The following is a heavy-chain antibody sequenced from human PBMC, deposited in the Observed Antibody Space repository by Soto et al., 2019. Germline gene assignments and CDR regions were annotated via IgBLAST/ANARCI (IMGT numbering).Heavy chain of an antibody. J-gene: IGHJ6*02. V-gene: IGHV1-69*08. CDR2: IIPIVDIT. CDR1: GGTFSSYT. Sequence: QVQLVQSGAEVKKPGSSVKVSCKASGGTFSSYTISWVRQAPGQGLEWMGRIIPIVDITNYAQKFQGRVTISADKSTRTAYKELSSLRFEDTAVYYWSRDGPGDIVVGVEGMDVWGQGTTVTVSS. CDR3: SRDGPGDIVVGVEGMDV. D-gene: IGHD2-15*01.